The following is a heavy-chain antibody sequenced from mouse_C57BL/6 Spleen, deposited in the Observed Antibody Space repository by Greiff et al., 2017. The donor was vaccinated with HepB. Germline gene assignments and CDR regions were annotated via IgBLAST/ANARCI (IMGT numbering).Heavy chain of an antibody. D-gene: IGHD2-5*01. Sequence: VQLQQSGPGLVQPSQSLSITCTVSGFSLTSYGVHWVRQSPGKGLEWLGVIWSGGSTDYNAAFISRLSISKDNSKSQVFFKMNSLQADDTAIYYCARNYYSKEGFAYWGQGTLVTVSA. CDR1: GFSLTSYG. V-gene: IGHV2-2*01. CDR3: ARNYYSKEGFAY. CDR2: IWSGGST. J-gene: IGHJ3*01.